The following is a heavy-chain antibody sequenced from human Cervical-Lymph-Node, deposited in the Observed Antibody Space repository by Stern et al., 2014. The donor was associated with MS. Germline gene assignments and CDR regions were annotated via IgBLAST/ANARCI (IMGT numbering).Heavy chain of an antibody. Sequence: QVQLGQSGPGLVKPSQTLSLTCAISGDSVSSNSAAWNWIRQSPSRGLEXLGRTYYRAKWYNDYAVSVKSRITINPDTSKNQFSLQLNSVTPEDTAVYYCARGKGDYYDSSGYLAFDYWGQGTLVTVSS. CDR3: ARGKGDYYDSSGYLAFDY. D-gene: IGHD3-22*01. CDR2: TYYRAKWYN. V-gene: IGHV6-1*01. J-gene: IGHJ4*02. CDR1: GDSVSSNSAA.